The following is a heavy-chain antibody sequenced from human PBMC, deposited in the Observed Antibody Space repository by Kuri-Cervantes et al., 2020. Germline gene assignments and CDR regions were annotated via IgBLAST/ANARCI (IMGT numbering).Heavy chain of an antibody. J-gene: IGHJ6*02. CDR2: INPSGGST. Sequence: SVNVSYMQSGYTFTSYYMHWVRQAPGQGREWMGIINPSGGSTSYAQKFQGRVTMTTDTSTSTAYMDLRSLRSDDTVVYYCARNLGLGWFGELWNYYYGRDVWGQGTTVTVSS. V-gene: IGHV1-46*01. CDR1: GYTFTSYY. CDR3: ARNLGLGWFGELWNYYYGRDV. D-gene: IGHD3-10*01.